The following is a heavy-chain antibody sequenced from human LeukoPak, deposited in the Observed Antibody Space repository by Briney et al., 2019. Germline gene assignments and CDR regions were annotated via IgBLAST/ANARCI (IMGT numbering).Heavy chain of an antibody. J-gene: IGHJ4*02. D-gene: IGHD4-17*01. V-gene: IGHV3-30*02. CDR1: GFPFSSYG. Sequence: GGSLRLFCAASGFPFSSYGMHWVRQAPGKALECVAFIRYDGRNKYYADSVKGRFTISRDNSKNTLYLQMNRLRAEDTAVYYCAKDRGLRPLPLKYYFDFWGQGTLVTVSS. CDR2: IRYDGRNK. CDR3: AKDRGLRPLPLKYYFDF.